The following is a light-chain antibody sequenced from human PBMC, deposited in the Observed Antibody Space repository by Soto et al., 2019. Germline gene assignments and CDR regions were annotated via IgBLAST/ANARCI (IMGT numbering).Light chain of an antibody. CDR3: QQYNNWPPIT. CDR2: GAS. Sequence: EIVMTQSPATLSVSPGERATLSCRASQSVSSNLAWYQQKPGQAPRRLIYGASTRATGIPARFSGSGSGTEFTLTITSLPSEDFAVYYCQQYNNWPPITFGQGTRLEIK. CDR1: QSVSSN. J-gene: IGKJ5*01. V-gene: IGKV3-15*01.